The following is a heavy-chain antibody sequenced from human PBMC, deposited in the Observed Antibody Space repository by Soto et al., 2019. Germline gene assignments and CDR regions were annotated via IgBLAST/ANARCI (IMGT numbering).Heavy chain of an antibody. Sequence: PSETLSLTCAVSGGSISRGGYSWSWIRQHPGKGLEWIEYIYYSGSTYYNPSLKSRVTISVDTSKNQFSLKLSSVTAADTAVYYCASRPNIAAAGTGYNWFDPWGQGTLVTGLL. D-gene: IGHD6-13*01. CDR2: IYYSGST. CDR3: ASRPNIAAAGTGYNWFDP. V-gene: IGHV4-31*11. J-gene: IGHJ5*02. CDR1: GGSISRGGYS.